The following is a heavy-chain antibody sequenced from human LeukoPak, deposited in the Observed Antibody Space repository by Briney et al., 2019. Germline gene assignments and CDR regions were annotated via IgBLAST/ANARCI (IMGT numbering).Heavy chain of an antibody. CDR2: ITGSSSYI. D-gene: IGHD1-26*01. Sequence: PGGSLRLSCAASGFTFSSYSMNWVRQAPGKGLEWVSSITGSSSYIYYADSLKGRFTISRDNSKNTLYLQMNSLRAEDTAVYYCAKSLSGSYEPFDYWGQGTLVTVSS. V-gene: IGHV3-21*04. CDR3: AKSLSGSYEPFDY. J-gene: IGHJ4*02. CDR1: GFTFSSYS.